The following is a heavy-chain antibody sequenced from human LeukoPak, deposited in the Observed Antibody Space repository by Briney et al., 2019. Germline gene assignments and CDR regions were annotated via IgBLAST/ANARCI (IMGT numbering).Heavy chain of an antibody. D-gene: IGHD5-18*01. CDR2: IYYNGGT. CDR3: ARVLRAASWRSYDC. V-gene: IGHV4-61*01. Sequence: SETLSLTCTVSGDSVSNSLYYWSWIRQPPGKGLEWIGYIYYNGGTNYNPSLKSRVTISIDTSTNQFSLRLNSMTAVDTAVYYCARVLRAASWRSYDCWGQGSLVTVSS. J-gene: IGHJ4*02. CDR1: GDSVSNSLYY.